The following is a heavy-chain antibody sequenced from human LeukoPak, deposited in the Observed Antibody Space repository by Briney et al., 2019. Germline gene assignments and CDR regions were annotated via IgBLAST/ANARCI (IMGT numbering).Heavy chain of an antibody. V-gene: IGHV3-30*18. D-gene: IGHD1-1*01. CDR3: AKEKAIGTINYGLDV. Sequence: SGTSLRLSCAASGFTFDTYGMLWVRQAPGKGLEWVAVIAYDGSNRYYADSVQGRFTISRDSSKNTLYLQMNSLRGEDTAVYYCAKEKAIGTINYGLDVWGQGTTVTVSS. J-gene: IGHJ6*02. CDR1: GFTFDTYG. CDR2: IAYDGSNR.